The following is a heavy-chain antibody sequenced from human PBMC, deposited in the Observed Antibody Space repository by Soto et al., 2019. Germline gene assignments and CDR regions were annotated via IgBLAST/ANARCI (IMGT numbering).Heavy chain of an antibody. Sequence: GESLKISCNGSGYSFTNYWIGWVRQMPGKGLEWMGIIYPGDSETRYNPSFQGQVTISADRSISTAYLQWSRLWASDTAMYYCARQLISYGMDVWGQGTTVTVYS. D-gene: IGHD3-16*01. CDR1: GYSFTNYW. CDR2: IYPGDSET. V-gene: IGHV5-51*01. CDR3: ARQLISYGMDV. J-gene: IGHJ6*02.